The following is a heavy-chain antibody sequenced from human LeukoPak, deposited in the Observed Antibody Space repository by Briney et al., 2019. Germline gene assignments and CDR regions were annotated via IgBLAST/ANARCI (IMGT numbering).Heavy chain of an antibody. CDR1: GYSFTSYW. J-gene: IGHJ4*02. CDR2: LYPGDSDT. CDR3: ARRADAYNNFDY. Sequence: PGESLKISCKGSGYSFTSYWIGWVRQMPGKGLEWMGVLYPGDSDTRYSPSFQGQVTFSADKSITTAYLQWSSLKASDTAIYYCARRADAYNNFDYWGQGTLVTVSS. V-gene: IGHV5-51*01. D-gene: IGHD5-24*01.